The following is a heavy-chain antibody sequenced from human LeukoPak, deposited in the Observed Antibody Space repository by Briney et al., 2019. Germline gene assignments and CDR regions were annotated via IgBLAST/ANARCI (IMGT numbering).Heavy chain of an antibody. CDR1: GGTFSSYA. CDR3: ARGGLAGSGSSSRTAYFLY. Sequence: ASVKVSCKASGGTFSSYAISWVRQAPGQGLEWMGRIIPILGIANYAQKFQGRVTITADKSTSTAYMELSSLRSEDTAVYYCARGGLAGSGSSSRTAYFLYWGQGTLVTVSS. J-gene: IGHJ4*02. V-gene: IGHV1-69*04. D-gene: IGHD6-13*01. CDR2: IIPILGIA.